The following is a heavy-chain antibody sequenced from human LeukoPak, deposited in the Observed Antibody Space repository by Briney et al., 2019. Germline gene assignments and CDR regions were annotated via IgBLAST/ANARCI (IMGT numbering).Heavy chain of an antibody. D-gene: IGHD2-21*02. CDR2: INPNSGGT. V-gene: IGHV1-2*02. J-gene: IGHJ4*02. CDR1: GYTFGAYY. CDR3: AREAVAYCGGDCYSGAFDY. Sequence: EASVKVSCKASGYTFGAYYMHWVRQAPGQGLEWMGWINPNSGGTNYAQKFQGRVTMTRDTSISTAYMELSRLRSDDTAVYYCAREAVAYCGGDCYSGAFDYWGQGTLVTVSS.